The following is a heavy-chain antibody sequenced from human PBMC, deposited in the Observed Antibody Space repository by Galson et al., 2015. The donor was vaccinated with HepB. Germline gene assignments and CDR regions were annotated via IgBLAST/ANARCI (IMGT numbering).Heavy chain of an antibody. CDR3: AKVYCSSTSCYDVFDY. D-gene: IGHD2-2*01. CDR1: GFTFSSYG. Sequence: SLRLSCAASGFTFSSYGMHWVRQAPGKGLEWVAVISYDGSNKYYADSVKGRFTISRDNSKNTLYLQMNSLRAEDTAVYYCAKVYCSSTSCYDVFDYWGQGTLVTVSS. CDR2: ISYDGSNK. J-gene: IGHJ4*02. V-gene: IGHV3-30*18.